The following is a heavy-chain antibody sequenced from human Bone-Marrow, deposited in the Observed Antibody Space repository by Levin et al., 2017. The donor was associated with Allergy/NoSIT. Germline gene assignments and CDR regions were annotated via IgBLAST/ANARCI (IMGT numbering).Heavy chain of an antibody. CDR2: INRDGSEK. V-gene: IGHV3-7*04. J-gene: IGHJ5*02. CDR1: GFTFDNYW. D-gene: IGHD2-2*02. Sequence: GESLKISCVASGFTFDNYWMTWVRQAPGKGLEWVANINRDGSEKFSADSVEGRFTISRDNAKNSLYLQMHSLRDEDTAVYFCARGYNSPNWFGPWGQGTLVTVSS. CDR3: ARGYNSPNWFGP.